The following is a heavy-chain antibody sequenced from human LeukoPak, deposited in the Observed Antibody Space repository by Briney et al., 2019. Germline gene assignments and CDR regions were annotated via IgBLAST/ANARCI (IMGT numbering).Heavy chain of an antibody. V-gene: IGHV4-30-2*01. CDR2: IYHSGST. CDR3: ARMVVAAIEWYNWFDP. Sequence: SQTLSLTCAVSGGSISSGGYSWSWIRQPPGKGLEWIGYIYHSGSTYYNPSLKSRVTISVDRSRNQFSLKLSSVTAADTAVYYCARMVVAAIEWYNWFDPWGQGTLVTVSS. J-gene: IGHJ5*02. CDR1: GGSISSGGYS. D-gene: IGHD2-15*01.